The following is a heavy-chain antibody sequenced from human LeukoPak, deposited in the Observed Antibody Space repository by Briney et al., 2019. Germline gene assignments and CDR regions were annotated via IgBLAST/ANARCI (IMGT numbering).Heavy chain of an antibody. V-gene: IGHV3-48*03. CDR1: GFTFSTYE. CDR2: IPSSGSTI. Sequence: PGGSLRLSCAASGFTFSTYEMNWVRQAPGKWLEWVSYIPSSGSTIYYVDSVKGRFTISRDNAKNSLYLQMNSLRVEDTAVYYCAREVTGATGYFDYWGQGTLVTVSS. D-gene: IGHD1-26*01. J-gene: IGHJ4*02. CDR3: AREVTGATGYFDY.